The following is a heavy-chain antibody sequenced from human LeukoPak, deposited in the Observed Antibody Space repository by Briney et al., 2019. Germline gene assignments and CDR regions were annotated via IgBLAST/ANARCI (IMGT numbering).Heavy chain of an antibody. CDR3: ARELFWFGELEGDYGMDV. J-gene: IGHJ6*04. V-gene: IGHV3-30*04. CDR1: GFTFSSYA. D-gene: IGHD3-10*01. Sequence: PGRSLRLSCAASGFTFSSYAMHWVRQAPGKGLEWVAVISYDGNLKYYADSVRGRFTISRDNSKNTLYVQMNSLRAEDTAVYYCARELFWFGELEGDYGMDVWGKGTTVIVSS. CDR2: ISYDGNLK.